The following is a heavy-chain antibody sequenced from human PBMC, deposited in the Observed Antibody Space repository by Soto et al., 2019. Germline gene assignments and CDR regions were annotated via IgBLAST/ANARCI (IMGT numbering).Heavy chain of an antibody. CDR3: ARHGSS. Sequence: SETLSLTCSVSGVSISGSSYYWGWIRQPPGKGLEWIGSIYYSGQTYYNPSLKSRVTISVDRSKNQFSLNLTSVTATDTAFYYCARHGSSWGQGTLVTVSS. J-gene: IGHJ5*02. CDR1: GVSISGSSYY. V-gene: IGHV4-39*01. CDR2: IYYSGQT.